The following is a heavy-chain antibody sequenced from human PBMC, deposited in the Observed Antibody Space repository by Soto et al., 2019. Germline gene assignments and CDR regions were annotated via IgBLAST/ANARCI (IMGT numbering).Heavy chain of an antibody. J-gene: IGHJ6*03. CDR1: GFTFSSYG. Sequence: PGGSLRLSCAASGFTFSSYGMHWVRQAPGKGLEWVAVISYDGSNKYYADSVKGRFTISRDNSKNTLYLQMNSLRAEDTAVYYCAKDGTLGPAAIPFWVPKLDYYYYMDVWGKGTTVTVSS. CDR3: AKDGTLGPAAIPFWVPKLDYYYYMDV. V-gene: IGHV3-30*18. CDR2: ISYDGSNK. D-gene: IGHD2-2*01.